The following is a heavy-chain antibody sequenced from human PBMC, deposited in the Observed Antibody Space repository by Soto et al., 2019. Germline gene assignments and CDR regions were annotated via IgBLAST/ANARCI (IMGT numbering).Heavy chain of an antibody. CDR2: IYYSGST. CDR1: GGSISSYY. CDR3: ARRAHSYYMDV. V-gene: IGHV4-59*08. Sequence: SETLSLTCTVSGGSISSYYWSWIRQPPGKGLEWIGYIYYSGSTNYNPSLKSRVTISVDTSKNQFSLKLSSVTAEDTAVYYCARRAHSYYMDVWGKGTTVTVSS. J-gene: IGHJ6*03.